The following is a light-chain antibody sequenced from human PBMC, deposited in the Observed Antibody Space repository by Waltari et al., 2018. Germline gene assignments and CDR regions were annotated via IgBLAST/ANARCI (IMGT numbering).Light chain of an antibody. V-gene: IGLV3-21*04. J-gene: IGLJ1*01. Sequence: SHVLTQPPSVSVAPGETARITCGGNNIGGESVHWYQQKPGQAPGLVICDDSDRPSGFPERFSGSNSGNSATLTSSRVEVGDEADYYCQVWGSGDLYVFGPGTKVTVL. CDR1: NIGGES. CDR2: DDS. CDR3: QVWGSGDLYV.